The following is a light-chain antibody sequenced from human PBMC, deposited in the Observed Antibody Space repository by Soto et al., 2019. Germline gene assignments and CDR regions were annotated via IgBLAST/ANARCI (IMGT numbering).Light chain of an antibody. CDR3: QQYKSSYT. J-gene: IGKJ2*01. V-gene: IGKV1-5*01. CDR1: QSISSW. CDR2: DAS. Sequence: DIQMTQSPSTLSASVGDRVTITCRASQSISSWLAWYQQKPGKAPKLLIHDASSLESGVPSRFIGSGSGTEFTLTISTLQPDDFATYYCQQYKSSYTFGQGTKLEIK.